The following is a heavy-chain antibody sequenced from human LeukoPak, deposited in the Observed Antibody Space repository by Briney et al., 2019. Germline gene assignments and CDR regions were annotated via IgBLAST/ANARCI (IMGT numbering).Heavy chain of an antibody. V-gene: IGHV3-23*01. D-gene: IGHD5-18*01. Sequence: PGASLRLSCAASGFTFSSYAMSWVRQAPGKGLEWVSAISGSGGSTYYADSVKGRFTISRDNSKNTLYLQMNSLRADDTAVYYCAKTGYSYGLPRVAFDIWGQGTMVTVSS. CDR2: ISGSGGST. CDR3: AKTGYSYGLPRVAFDI. CDR1: GFTFSSYA. J-gene: IGHJ3*02.